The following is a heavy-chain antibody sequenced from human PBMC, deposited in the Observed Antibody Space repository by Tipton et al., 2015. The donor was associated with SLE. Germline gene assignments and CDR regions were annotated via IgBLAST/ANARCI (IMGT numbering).Heavy chain of an antibody. J-gene: IGHJ6*03. V-gene: IGHV4-4*07. CDR1: GGSISSYY. D-gene: IGHD1-14*01. CDR3: ARVGALRNYFHYYLDV. Sequence: TLSLTCTVSGGSISSYYWSWIRQPAGKGLEWIGRVHSSGTTLYNPSLNSRVTVSVDTSKNQFSLKLTSVIAADTAVYYCARVGALRNYFHYYLDVWGKGTTVTVSS. CDR2: VHSSGTT.